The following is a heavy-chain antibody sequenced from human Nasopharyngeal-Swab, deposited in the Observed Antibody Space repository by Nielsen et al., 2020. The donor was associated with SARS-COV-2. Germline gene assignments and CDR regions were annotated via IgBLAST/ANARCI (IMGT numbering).Heavy chain of an antibody. D-gene: IGHD2-21*02. CDR1: GGTFISYA. V-gene: IGHV1-69*13. Sequence: SVKVSCKASGGTFISYAISWVRQAPGQGLEWMGGIIPIFGTANYAQKFQGRVTITADESTSTAYMELSSLRSEDAAVYYCARDVLILCGGDCYSNYYYGMDVWGQGTTVTVSS. CDR3: ARDVLILCGGDCYSNYYYGMDV. J-gene: IGHJ6*02. CDR2: IIPIFGTA.